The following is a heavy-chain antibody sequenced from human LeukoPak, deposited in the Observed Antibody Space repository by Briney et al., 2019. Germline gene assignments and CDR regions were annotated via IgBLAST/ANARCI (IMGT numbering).Heavy chain of an antibody. Sequence: SETLSLTCTVSGYSISSGYFWGWIRQPPGKGLEWIGSIHHSGSTYYNPSLKSRVTISVDTSKNQFSLKLSSVTAADTAVYYCVGGYYYYFDYWGQGTLVTVSP. CDR3: VGGYYYYFDY. CDR1: GYSISSGYF. J-gene: IGHJ4*02. D-gene: IGHD3-22*01. V-gene: IGHV4-38-2*02. CDR2: IHHSGST.